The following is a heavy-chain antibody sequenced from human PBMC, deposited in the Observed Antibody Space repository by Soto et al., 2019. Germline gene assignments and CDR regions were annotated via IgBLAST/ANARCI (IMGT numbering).Heavy chain of an antibody. CDR1: GLTFSSYW. J-gene: IGHJ4*02. Sequence: PGGSLRLSCAASGLTFSSYWMHWVRQAPGKGLVWVSRINSAGSSTSYADSVKGRSTISRDNAKNTLYLQMNSLRAEDTAVYYCALSHTVTTDYWGQGTLVTVSS. V-gene: IGHV3-74*01. D-gene: IGHD4-17*01. CDR2: INSAGSST. CDR3: ALSHTVTTDY.